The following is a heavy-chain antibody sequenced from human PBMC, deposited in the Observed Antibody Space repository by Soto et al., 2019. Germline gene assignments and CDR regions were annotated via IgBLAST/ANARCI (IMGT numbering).Heavy chain of an antibody. CDR2: ISSSGSTI. CDR3: ARELGIAAAGTCYFDY. V-gene: IGHV3-11*01. J-gene: IGHJ4*02. Sequence: GGSLRLSCAASGFTFSDYYMSWIRQAPGKGLEWVSYISSSGSTIYYADSVKGRFTISRDNAKNSLYLQMNSLRAEDTAVYYCARELGIAAAGTCYFDYWGQGTLVTVSS. CDR1: GFTFSDYY. D-gene: IGHD6-13*01.